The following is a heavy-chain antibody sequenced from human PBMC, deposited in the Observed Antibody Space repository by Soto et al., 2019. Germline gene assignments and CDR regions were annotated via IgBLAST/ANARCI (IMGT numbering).Heavy chain of an antibody. CDR3: ARDHLELPFYIVDYYGMDV. J-gene: IGHJ6*02. Sequence: GGSLRLSCAASGFTFSSYSMNWVRQAPGKGLEWVSYISSSSSTIYYADSVKGRFTISRDNAKNSLYLQMNSLRDEDTAVYYCARDHLELPFYIVDYYGMDVWGQGTTVTVSS. CDR1: GFTFSSYS. V-gene: IGHV3-48*02. D-gene: IGHD1-7*01. CDR2: ISSSSSTI.